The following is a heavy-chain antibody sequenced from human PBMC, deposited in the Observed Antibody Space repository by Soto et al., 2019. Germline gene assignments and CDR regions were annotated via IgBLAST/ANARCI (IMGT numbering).Heavy chain of an antibody. D-gene: IGHD3-22*01. Sequence: GGSLKLSCATCEFDVNNHCRSRARVATRKGLEWVANIKQDGSEKYYVDSVKGRFTISRDNAMNSLYLQMNSLRAEDTAVYYCARFYYDSSGYLPSPYYYYYGMDVWGQGT. CDR3: ARFYYDSSGYLPSPYYYYYGMDV. V-gene: IGHV3-7*04. CDR1: EFDVNNHC. CDR2: IKQDGSEK. J-gene: IGHJ6*02.